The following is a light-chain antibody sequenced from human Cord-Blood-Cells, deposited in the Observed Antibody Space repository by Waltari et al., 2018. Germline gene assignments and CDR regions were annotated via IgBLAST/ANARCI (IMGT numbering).Light chain of an antibody. CDR1: QSLLHSNGYNY. Sequence: DIVMTQSPLSLPVTPGEPASISCRPSQSLLHSNGYNYLDWYLQKPGQSPQLLIYLGSNRASGVPDRFSGSGSGTDCTLKISRVEAEDVEVYYCMQALQTPRSFGQGTNLEIK. CDR2: LGS. J-gene: IGKJ2*03. V-gene: IGKV2-28*01. CDR3: MQALQTPRS.